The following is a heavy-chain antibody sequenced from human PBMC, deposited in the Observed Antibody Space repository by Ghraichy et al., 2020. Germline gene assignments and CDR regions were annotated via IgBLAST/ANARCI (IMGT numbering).Heavy chain of an antibody. CDR3: ACGGAGGY. V-gene: IGHV3-23*01. Sequence: GGSLRLSCAASGFTFTNYAMRWVRQAPGKGLEWVSAISGSGGSTSYADSVKGRFTISRDNSKNTLFLQMNSLRAEDAALYYCACGGAGGYWGQGTLVTVSS. D-gene: IGHD2-15*01. CDR2: ISGSGGST. J-gene: IGHJ4*02. CDR1: GFTFTNYA.